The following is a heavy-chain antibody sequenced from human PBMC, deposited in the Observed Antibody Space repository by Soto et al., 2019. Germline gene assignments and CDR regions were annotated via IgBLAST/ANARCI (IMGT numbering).Heavy chain of an antibody. CDR1: GFTFSGYA. V-gene: IGHV3-23*01. CDR2: LTPGGETT. J-gene: IGHJ6*02. D-gene: IGHD6-19*01. Sequence: HPGWYPRLSCSSSGFTFSGYAMTWVRQAPGQGLEWVSALTPGGETTYHIDSVKGRFTISRDNAKNTLYLQMNSLTDADTAVYYYAKEGGYSWGWFSVSYYYYCMVYWGHGTPVT. CDR3: AKEGGYSWGWFSVSYYYYCMVY.